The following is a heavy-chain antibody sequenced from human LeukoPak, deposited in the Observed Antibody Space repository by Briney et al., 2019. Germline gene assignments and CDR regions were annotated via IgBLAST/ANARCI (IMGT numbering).Heavy chain of an antibody. CDR2: ISYDGSNK. CDR1: GFTFSSYG. CDR3: AKDPSPDFWSGYYDY. Sequence: GGSLRLSCAASGFTFSSYGMHWVRQAPGKGLEWGAVISYDGSNKYYADSVKGRFTISRDNSKNTLYLQMNSLRAEDTAVYYCAKDPSPDFWSGYYDYWGQGTLVTVSS. V-gene: IGHV3-30*18. J-gene: IGHJ4*02. D-gene: IGHD3-3*01.